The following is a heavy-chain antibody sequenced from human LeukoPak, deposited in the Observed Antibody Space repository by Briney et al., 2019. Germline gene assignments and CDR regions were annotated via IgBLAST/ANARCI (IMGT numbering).Heavy chain of an antibody. J-gene: IGHJ5*01. V-gene: IGHV3-21*06. CDR3: TSAYTSSWFGS. CDR2: ISYSSTYI. CDR1: GFTFSSYS. D-gene: IGHD3-16*01. Sequence: GGSLRLSCAASGFTFSSYSMNWVRQAPGKGLEWVSSISYSSTYIYYADSVKGRFTISRDNAKSSLFLEMNSLRVEDTAVYYCTSAYTSSWFGSWGQGALVTVSP.